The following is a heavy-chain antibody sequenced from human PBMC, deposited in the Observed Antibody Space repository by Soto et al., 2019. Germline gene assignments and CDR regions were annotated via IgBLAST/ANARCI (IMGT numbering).Heavy chain of an antibody. Sequence: EVQLVESGGGLVQPGGSLRLSCAASGFTFSSYWRHWVRQAPGKGLVWVSRINSDGSSTSYADSVKGRFTISRDNAKNTLYLQMNSLRAEDTDVYYCATPITVFGVVSWFAWGQGTLVTVSS. J-gene: IGHJ4*02. D-gene: IGHD3-3*01. CDR3: ATPITVFGVVSWFA. CDR1: GFTFSSYW. V-gene: IGHV3-74*01. CDR2: INSDGSST.